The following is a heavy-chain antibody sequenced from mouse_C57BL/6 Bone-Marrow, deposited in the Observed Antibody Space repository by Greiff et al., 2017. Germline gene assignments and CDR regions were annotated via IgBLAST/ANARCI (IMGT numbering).Heavy chain of an antibody. CDR2: ISSGGDYI. Sequence: EVKLVESGEGLVKPGGSLKLSCAASGFTFSSYAMSWVRQTPEKRLEWVAYISSGGDYIYYAATVKGRFPISRDNARTTLYLQMSSLKSEDTAMSYCTRDSYGSDVPYAMDYWGQGTSVTVSS. CDR1: GFTFSSYA. D-gene: IGHD2-2*01. J-gene: IGHJ4*01. CDR3: TRDSYGSDVPYAMDY. V-gene: IGHV5-9-1*02.